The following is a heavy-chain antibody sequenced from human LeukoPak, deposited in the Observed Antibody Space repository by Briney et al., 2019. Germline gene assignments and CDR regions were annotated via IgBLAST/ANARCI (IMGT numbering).Heavy chain of an antibody. Sequence: GGSLRLSCTASGFTFNNYAMYWVRQAPRKGLEWVAGIFGSGGSAHYADSVKGRFSISRDNSKNTVYLQMDSLRGEDTAVYYCTKTTTGYSSGQYPGWPADHWGQGALVTVSA. V-gene: IGHV3-23*01. CDR3: TKTTTGYSSGQYPGWPADH. CDR1: GFTFNNYA. CDR2: IFGSGGSA. D-gene: IGHD3-22*01. J-gene: IGHJ4*02.